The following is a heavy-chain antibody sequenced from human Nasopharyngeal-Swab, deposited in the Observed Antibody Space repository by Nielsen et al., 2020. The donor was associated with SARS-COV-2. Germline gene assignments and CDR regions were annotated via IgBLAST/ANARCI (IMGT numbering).Heavy chain of an antibody. D-gene: IGHD6-19*01. CDR3: ARRHGVVEGSGWDYFDF. J-gene: IGHJ4*02. CDR1: GYTFISYG. V-gene: IGHV1-18*01. Sequence: ASVKVSCKSSGYTFISYGITWVRQAPGQGLECMGWISPYNGNTKYAQKFQGRVTMTTDTSTTTAYMELRCLKSDDTAASYCARRHGVVEGSGWDYFDFWGQGTLGTGPS. CDR2: ISPYNGNT.